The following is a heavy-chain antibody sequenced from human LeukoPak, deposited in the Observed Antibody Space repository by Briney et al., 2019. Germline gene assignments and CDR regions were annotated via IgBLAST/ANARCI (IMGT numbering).Heavy chain of an antibody. J-gene: IGHJ4*02. CDR2: INPNSGGT. D-gene: IGHD6-19*01. CDR3: ARDLGSGWIIVDY. Sequence: ASVKVSCKASGYTFTSYDVNWVRQATGQGLEWMGWINPNSGGTNSAQKFQGRVTLTRDTSISTAYLELSSLRSDDTAVYYCARDLGSGWIIVDYWGQGTLVTVSS. V-gene: IGHV1-2*02. CDR1: GYTFTSYD.